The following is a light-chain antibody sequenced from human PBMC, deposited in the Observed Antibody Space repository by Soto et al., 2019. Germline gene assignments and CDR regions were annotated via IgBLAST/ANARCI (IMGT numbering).Light chain of an antibody. CDR3: QQRSNWPPIT. CDR1: QSVSSN. Sequence: EIVVTQSPGTLSLSPGERATLSCRASQSVSSNLAWYQQKPGQAPRLIIYGASTRATGIPARFSGSGSGTDFTLTISRLEPEDFAVYYCQQRSNWPPITFGQGTRLEIK. CDR2: GAS. J-gene: IGKJ5*01. V-gene: IGKV3-11*01.